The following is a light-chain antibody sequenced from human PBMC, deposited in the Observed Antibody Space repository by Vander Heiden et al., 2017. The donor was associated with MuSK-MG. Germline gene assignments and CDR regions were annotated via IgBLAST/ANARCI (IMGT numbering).Light chain of an antibody. V-gene: IGKV1-39*01. CDR1: QSISTH. Sequence: DIQMTQSPSSLSASVGDRVTITCRASQSISTHLNWYQQKPGKAPKLLSYAASSLQSGVSSRFSASGSGTDFTLTISSLQPEDFATYYCQQSDSTPGTFGQGTKMEIK. CDR2: AAS. CDR3: QQSDSTPGT. J-gene: IGKJ2*02.